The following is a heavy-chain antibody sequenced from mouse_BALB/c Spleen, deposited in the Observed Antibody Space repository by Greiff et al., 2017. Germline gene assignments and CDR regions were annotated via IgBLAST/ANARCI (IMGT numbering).Heavy chain of an antibody. V-gene: IGHV1-7*01. CDR2: INPSTGYT. CDR1: GYTFTSYW. CDR3: ARSEGGNYHVPFAY. J-gene: IGHJ3*01. D-gene: IGHD2-1*01. Sequence: QVQLKQSGAELAKPGASVKMSCKASGYTFTSYWMHWVKQRPGQGLEWIGYINPSTGYTEYNQKFKDKATLTADKSSSTAYMQLSSLTSEDSAVYYCARSEGGNYHVPFAYWGQGTLVTVSA.